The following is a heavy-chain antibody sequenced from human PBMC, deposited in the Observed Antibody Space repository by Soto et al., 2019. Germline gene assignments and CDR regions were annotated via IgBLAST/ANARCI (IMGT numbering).Heavy chain of an antibody. D-gene: IGHD6-13*01. V-gene: IGHV3-33*01. Sequence: QVQLVESGGGVVQPVRSLRLSCAPSGFTFSSYGMHWVRHAPGKGLEWVAVIWYDGSNKYYADSVKGRFTISRDNSKNTLYLQMNSLRAEDTAVYYCARDRAGHLDYWGQGTLVIVSS. CDR2: IWYDGSNK. CDR3: ARDRAGHLDY. J-gene: IGHJ4*02. CDR1: GFTFSSYG.